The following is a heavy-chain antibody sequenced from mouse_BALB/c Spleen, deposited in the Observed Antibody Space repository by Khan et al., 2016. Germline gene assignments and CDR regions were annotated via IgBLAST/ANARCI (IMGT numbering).Heavy chain of an antibody. CDR3: ARSRWDYFAY. CDR1: GYIFTTYL. CDR2: INPSSGYT. D-gene: IGHD1-1*02. V-gene: IGHV1-4*02. Sequence: QVQLQQSAAELARPGASVKMSCKASGYIFTTYLMYWVKQRPGQGLEWIGHINPSSGYTEYNQKFKDKTTLTADKSSSTAYMQLSSLTSEDSAIYYCARSRWDYFAYWGQGTTLTVSS. J-gene: IGHJ2*01.